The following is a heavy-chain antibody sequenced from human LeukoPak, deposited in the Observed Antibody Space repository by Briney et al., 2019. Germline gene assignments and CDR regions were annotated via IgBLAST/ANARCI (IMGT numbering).Heavy chain of an antibody. CDR3: ARDPNSSGWFDY. D-gene: IGHD6-19*01. CDR2: ISSTGSPI. CDR1: GFTSSRYS. J-gene: IGHJ4*02. Sequence: GGSLRLSCAASGFTSSRYSMNWVRQAPGKGLEWISYISSTGSPIYYADSVKGRFTISRDNAKNSLYLQMNSLRDEDTAVYYCARDPNSSGWFDYWGQGTLVTVSS. V-gene: IGHV3-48*02.